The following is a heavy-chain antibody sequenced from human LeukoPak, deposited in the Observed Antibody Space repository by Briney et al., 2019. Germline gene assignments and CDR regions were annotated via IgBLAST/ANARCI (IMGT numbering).Heavy chain of an antibody. CDR2: ISSSSSYI. CDR1: GFTFTSSA. D-gene: IGHD3-22*01. J-gene: IGHJ4*02. Sequence: GGSLRLSCVASGFTFTSSAMSWVRQAPGKGLEWVSSISSSSSYIYYADSVKGRFTISRDNAKNSLYLQMNSLRAEDTAVYYCARAPPYYYDSSGYWYYFDYWGQGTLVTVSS. V-gene: IGHV3-21*01. CDR3: ARAPPYYYDSSGYWYYFDY.